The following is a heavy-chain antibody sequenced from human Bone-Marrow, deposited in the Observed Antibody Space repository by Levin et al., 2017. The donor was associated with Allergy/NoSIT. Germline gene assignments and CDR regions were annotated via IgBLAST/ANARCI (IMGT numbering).Heavy chain of an antibody. CDR3: AKDRAGYFYAMDV. Sequence: SCAASGFTFNDYAMHWVRKAPGKGLEWVSGINWNSGSLDSADSVKGRFTISRDNAKKSLYLQMNSLRPEDTALYYCAKDRAGYFYAMDVWGQGTTVTVSS. V-gene: IGHV3-9*01. CDR2: INWNSGSL. CDR1: GFTFNDYA. J-gene: IGHJ6*02.